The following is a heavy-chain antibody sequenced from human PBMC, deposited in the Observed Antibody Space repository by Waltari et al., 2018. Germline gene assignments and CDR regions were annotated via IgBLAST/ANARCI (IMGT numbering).Heavy chain of an antibody. CDR2: IYYSGST. CDR1: GGSISSYY. D-gene: IGHD5-12*01. CDR3: ARGTGYSGYDFHFDY. V-gene: IGHV4-59*01. Sequence: QVQLQESGPGLVKPSETLSLTCTVSGGSISSYYWSWIRQPPGKGLEWIGYIYYSGSTNYNPSRKGRVTISVDTSKNQFSLKLSSVTAADTAVYYCARGTGYSGYDFHFDYWGQGTLVTVSS. J-gene: IGHJ4*02.